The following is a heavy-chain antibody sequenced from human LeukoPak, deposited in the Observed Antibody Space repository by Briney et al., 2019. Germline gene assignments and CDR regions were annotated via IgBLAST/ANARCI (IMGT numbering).Heavy chain of an antibody. Sequence: KTGGSLRLSCAASGFTFVNAWMNWVCQAPGKGLEWVGRIKTKSNGGTTDYAAPVKGRFTISRDDSKNTLYLQMNSLKIEDTAVYFCTTEQWELRSGAFDIWGQGTVVTVSS. V-gene: IGHV3-15*01. CDR2: IKTKSNGGTT. CDR3: TTEQWELRSGAFDI. CDR1: GFTFVNAW. J-gene: IGHJ3*02. D-gene: IGHD1-26*01.